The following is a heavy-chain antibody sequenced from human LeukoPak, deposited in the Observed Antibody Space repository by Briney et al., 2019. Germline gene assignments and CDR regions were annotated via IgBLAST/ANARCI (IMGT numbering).Heavy chain of an antibody. CDR2: INPNSGGT. V-gene: IGHV1-2*02. D-gene: IGHD4-11*01. CDR3: ARSPTVIRPFDY. CDR1: EYTFTGYY. Sequence: ASVKVSCKASEYTFTGYYMHWVRQAPGQGLEWMGWINPNSGGTNYAQKFQGRVTMTRDTSISTAYMELSRLRSDDTAVYYCARSPTVIRPFDYWGQGTLVTVSS. J-gene: IGHJ4*02.